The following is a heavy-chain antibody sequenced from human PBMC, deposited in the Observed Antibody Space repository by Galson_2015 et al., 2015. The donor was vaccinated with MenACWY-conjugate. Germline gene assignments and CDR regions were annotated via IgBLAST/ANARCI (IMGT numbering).Heavy chain of an antibody. CDR3: ARDRGTRNWYFDY. J-gene: IGHJ4*02. Sequence: SLRLSCAASGFTFRSYAMHWVRQAPGKGLEWVAVIWNDGSNKHYADSVRGRFTVSRDNSKNTVSLQMDSLRGDDTAVYFCARDRGTRNWYFDYWGQGILVTVSS. CDR2: IWNDGSNK. D-gene: IGHD1-1*01. V-gene: IGHV3-33*01. CDR1: GFTFRSYA.